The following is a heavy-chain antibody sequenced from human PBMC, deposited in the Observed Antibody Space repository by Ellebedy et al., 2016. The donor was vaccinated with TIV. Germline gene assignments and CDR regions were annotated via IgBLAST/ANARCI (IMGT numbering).Heavy chain of an antibody. CDR1: GFTFSNYG. CDR2: IWYDGSIK. V-gene: IGHV3-33*06. Sequence: PGGSLRLSCAASGFTFSNYGMHWVRQAPGKGLEWVAVIWYDGSIKYYEDSVKGRFTISRDNSKNTLYLQMNSLRAEDTAVYYCAKDSKWELSDFDYWGQGTLVTVSS. J-gene: IGHJ4*02. D-gene: IGHD1-26*01. CDR3: AKDSKWELSDFDY.